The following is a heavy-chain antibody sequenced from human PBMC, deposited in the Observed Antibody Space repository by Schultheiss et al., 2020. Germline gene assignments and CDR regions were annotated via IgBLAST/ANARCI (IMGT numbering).Heavy chain of an antibody. CDR2: ISSSGSTI. CDR1: GFTFSSYG. D-gene: IGHD3-10*01. Sequence: GGSLRLSCAASGFTFSSYGMHWVRQAPGKGLEWVSYISSSGSTIYYADSVKGRFTISRDNSKNTLYLQMNSLRAEDTAVYYCARVQSTSGSHFDYWGQGTLVTVSS. CDR3: ARVQSTSGSHFDY. J-gene: IGHJ4*02. V-gene: IGHV3-48*01.